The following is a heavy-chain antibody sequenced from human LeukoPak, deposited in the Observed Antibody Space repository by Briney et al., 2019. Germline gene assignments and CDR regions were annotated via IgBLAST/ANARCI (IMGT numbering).Heavy chain of an antibody. CDR2: IKQDGSEK. Sequence: PGGSLRLSCAASGFTFSSYWMSWVRQAPGKGLEWVANIKQDGSEKYYVDSVKGRFTISRDNAKNSLYLQMNSLRAEDTAVYYCARARGLGFGYSYGWNYFDYWGQGTLVSVSS. J-gene: IGHJ4*02. CDR1: GFTFSSYW. CDR3: ARARGLGFGYSYGWNYFDY. D-gene: IGHD5-18*01. V-gene: IGHV3-7*01.